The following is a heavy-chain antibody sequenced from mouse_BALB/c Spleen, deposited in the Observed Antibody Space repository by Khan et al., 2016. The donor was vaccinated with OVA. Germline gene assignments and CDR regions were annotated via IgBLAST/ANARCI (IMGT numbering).Heavy chain of an antibody. V-gene: IGHV14-3*02. D-gene: IGHD1-1*02. Sequence: VQLKQSGAELVKPGASVKLSCTASGFNIKDTYIHWVMQRPEQGLEWIGRIDPANGNTKYDPKFQGKATITADTSSNTDYLQLSRLTSEDTTGDYCARGGWSYAMDYRGQGTTVTVSS. J-gene: IGHJ4*01. CDR2: IDPANGNT. CDR3: ARGGWSYAMDY. CDR1: GFNIKDTY.